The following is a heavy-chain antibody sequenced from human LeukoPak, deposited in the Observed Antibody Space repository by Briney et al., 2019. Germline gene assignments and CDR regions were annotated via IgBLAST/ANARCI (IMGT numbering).Heavy chain of an antibody. CDR2: ISNNGGYT. CDR1: GFTFSNYA. V-gene: IGHV3-23*01. D-gene: IGHD2-15*01. J-gene: IGHJ4*02. CDR3: AKQLGYCSDGSCYFPY. Sequence: GGSLRLSCAASGFTFSNYAMTWVRQAPGKGLEWVSAISNNGGYTYYADSVQGRFTISRDNSKSTLCLQMNSLRAEDTAVYYCAKQLGYCSDGSCYFPYWGQGTLVTVSS.